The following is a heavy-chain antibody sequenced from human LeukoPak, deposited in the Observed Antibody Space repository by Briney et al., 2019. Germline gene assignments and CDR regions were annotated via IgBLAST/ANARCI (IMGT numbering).Heavy chain of an antibody. CDR2: IIPIFGTA. J-gene: IGHJ5*02. Sequence: SVKVSCKASGGTFSSYAISWVRQAPGQGLEWMGGIIPIFGTANYAQKFQGRVTITADESTSTAYMELSSLRSEDTAVYYCARGDCSSTSCYVGYNWFDPWGQGTLVTVSS. D-gene: IGHD2-2*01. V-gene: IGHV1-69*13. CDR1: GGTFSSYA. CDR3: ARGDCSSTSCYVGYNWFDP.